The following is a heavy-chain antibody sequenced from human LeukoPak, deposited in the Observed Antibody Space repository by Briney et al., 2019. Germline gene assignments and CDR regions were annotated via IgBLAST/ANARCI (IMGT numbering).Heavy chain of an antibody. D-gene: IGHD3-10*01. V-gene: IGHV4-61*02. CDR2: IYTSGST. CDR3: ARDFYYYGSGNIAFDI. J-gene: IGHJ3*02. CDR1: GGSMTNSTYY. Sequence: SETLSLTCTVSGGSMTNSTYYWGWIRQPAGTGLEWIGRIYTSGSTSYNPSLKSRVTMSVDTSKNQFSLKLSSVTAADTAVYYCARDFYYYGSGNIAFDIWGQGTMVTVSS.